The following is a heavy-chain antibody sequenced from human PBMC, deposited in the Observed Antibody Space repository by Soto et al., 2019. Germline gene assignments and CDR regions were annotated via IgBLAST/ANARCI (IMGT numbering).Heavy chain of an antibody. CDR3: AREGITMIVVPMGYFDY. CDR2: ISYDGSNK. V-gene: IGHV3-30-3*01. CDR1: GFTFSSYA. J-gene: IGHJ4*02. D-gene: IGHD3-22*01. Sequence: QVPLVESGGGVVQPGRSLRLSCAASGFTFSSYAMHWVRQAPGKGLEWVAVISYDGSNKYYADSVKGRFTISRDNSKNTLYLQMNSLRAEDTAVYYCAREGITMIVVPMGYFDYWGQGTLVTVSS.